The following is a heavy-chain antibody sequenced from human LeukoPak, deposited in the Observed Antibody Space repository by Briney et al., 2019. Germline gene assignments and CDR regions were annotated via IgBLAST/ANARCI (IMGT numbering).Heavy chain of an antibody. CDR2: IYSGGST. Sequence: PGGSLRLSCAASGFTVSSNYMSWVRQAPGKGLEWVSVIYSGGSTYYAGSVKGRFTISRDNSKNTLYLQMNSLRAEDTAVYYCATKPLYCGGDCYLAFDYWGQGTLVTVSS. J-gene: IGHJ4*02. CDR1: GFTVSSNY. CDR3: ATKPLYCGGDCYLAFDY. V-gene: IGHV3-66*01. D-gene: IGHD2-21*02.